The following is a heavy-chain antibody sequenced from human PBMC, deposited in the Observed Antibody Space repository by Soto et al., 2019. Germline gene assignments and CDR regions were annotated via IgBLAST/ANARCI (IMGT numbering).Heavy chain of an antibody. V-gene: IGHV3-48*03. CDR3: ARLYYYGSVSSLLYYGMDV. CDR2: MSASGYTE. Sequence: GSSLRLSCAVAVLSFNLDDMSWVRQAPGKGLEWIAYMSASGYTESYSDSLKGRFSISRDNARNSLFLQMSSLRAEDTAVYYCARLYYYGSVSSLLYYGMDVWGQGTTVTVTS. J-gene: IGHJ6*02. CDR1: VLSFNLDD. D-gene: IGHD3-10*01.